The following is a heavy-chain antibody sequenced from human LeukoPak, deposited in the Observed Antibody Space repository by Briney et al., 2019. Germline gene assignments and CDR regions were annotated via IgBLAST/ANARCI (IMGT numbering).Heavy chain of an antibody. J-gene: IGHJ3*02. CDR1: GYTFTSYG. D-gene: IGHD6-13*01. V-gene: IGHV1-18*01. Sequence: GASVKVSCKASGYTFTSYGIIWVRQAPGQGLEWMGWISAYNGNTNYAQKLQGRVTMTTDTSTSTAYMELRSLRSDDTAVYYCAXXXXRIAAAVDAFDIWGQGTMVTVSS. CDR3: AXXXXRIAAAVDAFDI. CDR2: ISAYNGNT.